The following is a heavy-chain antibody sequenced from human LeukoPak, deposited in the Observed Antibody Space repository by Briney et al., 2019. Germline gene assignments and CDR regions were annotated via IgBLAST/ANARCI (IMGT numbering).Heavy chain of an antibody. V-gene: IGHV1-69*04. CDR3: AVSSGYYYYYFDY. J-gene: IGHJ4*02. CDR2: IIPILGIA. Sequence: GASVKVSCKASGGTFSSYAISWVRQAPGQGLEWMGRIIPILGIANYAQKFQGRVTITADKSTSTAYMELSSLRSEDTAVYYCAVSSGYYYYYFDYWGQGTLVTVSS. CDR1: GGTFSSYA. D-gene: IGHD3-22*01.